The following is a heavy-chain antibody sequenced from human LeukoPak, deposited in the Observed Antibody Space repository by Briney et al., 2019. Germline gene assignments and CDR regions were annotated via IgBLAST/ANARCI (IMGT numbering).Heavy chain of an antibody. CDR2: FDPEDGET. CDR1: GYTLTELS. V-gene: IGHV1-24*01. D-gene: IGHD3-22*01. Sequence: ASVKVSCKVSGYTLTELSMHWVRQAPGKGLEWMGGFDPEDGETICAQKFQGRVTMTEDTSTDTAYMELSSLRSEDTAVYYCATVWTYYDSSGYGAPRDAFDIWGQGTMVTVSS. CDR3: ATVWTYYDSSGYGAPRDAFDI. J-gene: IGHJ3*02.